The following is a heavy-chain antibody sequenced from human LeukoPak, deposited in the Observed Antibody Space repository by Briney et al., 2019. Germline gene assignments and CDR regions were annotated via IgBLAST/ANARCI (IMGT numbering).Heavy chain of an antibody. Sequence: PSETLSLTCTVSGGSISGANYYWNWIRQPPGKGLEWIGYIYHGGSTSYNPSLKSRVTMSLDRSKNQFSLKLISVTAADTAVYYCARDPRQVAARGFRPWYFDLWGRGTLVTVSS. V-gene: IGHV4-30-2*01. J-gene: IGHJ2*01. D-gene: IGHD6-6*01. CDR3: ARDPRQVAARGFRPWYFDL. CDR1: GGSISGANYY. CDR2: IYHGGST.